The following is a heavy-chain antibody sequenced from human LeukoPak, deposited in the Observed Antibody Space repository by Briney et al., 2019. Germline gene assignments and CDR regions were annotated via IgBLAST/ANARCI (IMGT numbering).Heavy chain of an antibody. Sequence: GGSLRLSCAASGFTFSTYAMTWVRQAPGKGLEWVSGSADNTYYADSVKGRFTISRDNSKNTLYLQMNSLRVEDTAVYHCAKVRNTTTWYLGDWGQGTLVTVSS. J-gene: IGHJ4*02. D-gene: IGHD6-13*01. CDR1: GFTFSTYA. V-gene: IGHV3-23*01. CDR3: AKVRNTTTWYLGD. CDR2: SADNT.